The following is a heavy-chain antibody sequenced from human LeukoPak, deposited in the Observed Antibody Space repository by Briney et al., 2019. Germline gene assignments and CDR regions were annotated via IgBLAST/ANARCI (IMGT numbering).Heavy chain of an antibody. D-gene: IGHD6-13*01. Sequence: SETLSLTCSVSGGSVGSAGYYWSWIRQPPGGGLEWIGYVYYKSSTNYNPSLKSRVTMSVDPSKNQFSLKLNSVTAADTAVYNCARDQQLLLGSHAFDIWGQGTMVTVSS. CDR2: VYYKSST. J-gene: IGHJ3*02. V-gene: IGHV4-61*08. CDR3: ARDQQLLLGSHAFDI. CDR1: GGSVGSAGYY.